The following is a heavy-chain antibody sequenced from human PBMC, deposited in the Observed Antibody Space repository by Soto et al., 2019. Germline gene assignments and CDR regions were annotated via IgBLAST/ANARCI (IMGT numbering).Heavy chain of an antibody. J-gene: IGHJ5*02. CDR1: GGSISSSSYY. D-gene: IGHD3-22*01. CDR3: ARHGMGGMIVRNWFDP. Sequence: SETLSLTCTVSGGSISSSSYYWGWIRQPPGKGLEWIGSIYYSGSTYYNPSLKSRVTISVDTSKNQFSLKLSSVTAADTAVYYCARHGMGGMIVRNWFDPWGQGTLVTVSS. V-gene: IGHV4-39*01. CDR2: IYYSGST.